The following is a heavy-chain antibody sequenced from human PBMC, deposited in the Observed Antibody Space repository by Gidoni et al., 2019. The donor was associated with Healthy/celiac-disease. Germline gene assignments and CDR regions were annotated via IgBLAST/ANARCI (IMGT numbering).Heavy chain of an antibody. CDR1: GYTLTELS. D-gene: IGHD3-10*01. Sequence: QVQLVQSGAEVKKPGASVKVSCKVSGYTLTELSMHWVRQAPGTGLEWMGGFDPEDGETIYAQKFQGRVTMTEETSTDTAYMELSSLRSEDTAVYYCATDRRVHPNLFDYWGQGTLVTVSS. CDR3: ATDRRVHPNLFDY. J-gene: IGHJ4*02. V-gene: IGHV1-24*01. CDR2: FDPEDGET.